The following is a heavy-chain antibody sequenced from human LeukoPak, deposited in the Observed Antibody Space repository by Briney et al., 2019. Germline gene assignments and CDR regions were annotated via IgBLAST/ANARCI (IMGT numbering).Heavy chain of an antibody. CDR2: INHSGST. V-gene: IGHV4-34*01. CDR3: ARVYYGSGTTWFLALYFDY. Sequence: SETLSLTCAVYGGSFSGYYWSWIRQPPGKGLEWIGEINHSGSTNYNPSLKSRVTISVDTSKNQFSLKLSSVTAADTAVYYCARVYYGSGTTWFLALYFDYWRQGTLVTVSS. J-gene: IGHJ4*02. D-gene: IGHD3-10*01. CDR1: GGSFSGYY.